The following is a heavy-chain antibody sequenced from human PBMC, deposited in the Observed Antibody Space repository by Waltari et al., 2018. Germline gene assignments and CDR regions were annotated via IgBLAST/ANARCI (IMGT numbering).Heavy chain of an antibody. CDR3: ARGFHYYDSSGYYFPPYFDY. CDR2: INPNSGGT. Sequence: QVQLVQSGAEVKKPGASVKVSCKASGYTFTGYYMHWVRQAPGQGLEWMGWINPNSGGTNYAQKFQGRVTMTRDTSISTADMELSRLRSDDTAVYYCARGFHYYDSSGYYFPPYFDYWGQGTLVTVSS. D-gene: IGHD3-22*01. CDR1: GYTFTGYY. J-gene: IGHJ4*02. V-gene: IGHV1-2*02.